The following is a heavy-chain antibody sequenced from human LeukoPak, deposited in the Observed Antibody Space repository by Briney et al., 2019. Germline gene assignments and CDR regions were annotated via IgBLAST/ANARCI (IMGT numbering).Heavy chain of an antibody. J-gene: IGHJ4*02. CDR2: IHATGST. CDR3: ARHSARGYNYIDF. CDR1: GVSATTYY. Sequence: SETLSLTCAVSGVSATTYYWSWIRQSPERGLQWIGFIHATGSTNTFPSLKSRVTISLDTSTNQFSLRLKSVTAADTAVYYCARHSARGYNYIDFWGRGTLVTVSS. V-gene: IGHV4-4*08. D-gene: IGHD5-24*01.